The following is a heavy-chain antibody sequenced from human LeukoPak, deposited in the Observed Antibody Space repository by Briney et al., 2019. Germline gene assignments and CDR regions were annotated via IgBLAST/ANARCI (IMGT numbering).Heavy chain of an antibody. V-gene: IGHV3-48*04. CDR3: ARSISTASDY. Sequence: GGSLRLSCAASGFTFSSYAMSWVRQAPGKGLEWVSYISSSGSTIYYADSVKGRFTISRDNAKNLLYLQMNSLRAEDTAVYYCARSISTASDYWGQGTLVTVSS. CDR1: GFTFSSYA. D-gene: IGHD1-14*01. CDR2: ISSSGSTI. J-gene: IGHJ4*02.